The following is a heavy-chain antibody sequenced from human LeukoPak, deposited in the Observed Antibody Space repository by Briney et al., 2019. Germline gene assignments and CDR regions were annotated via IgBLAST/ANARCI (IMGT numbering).Heavy chain of an antibody. D-gene: IGHD2-2*02. V-gene: IGHV1-2*02. Sequence: ASVKVSCKASGYTFTGYYMHWVRQAPGQGLEWRGWINPNSGGTNYAQKFQGRVTMTRDTSISTAYMELSRLRSDDTAVYYCARTYCSSTSCYIDPWFDLWGQGTLVTVSS. CDR1: GYTFTGYY. CDR3: ARTYCSSTSCYIDPWFDL. J-gene: IGHJ5*02. CDR2: INPNSGGT.